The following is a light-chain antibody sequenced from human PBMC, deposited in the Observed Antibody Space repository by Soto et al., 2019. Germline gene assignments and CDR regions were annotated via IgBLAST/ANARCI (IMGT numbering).Light chain of an antibody. CDR1: SSNIGVNT. J-gene: IGLJ2*01. V-gene: IGLV1-44*01. Sequence: QSVLTQPPSASGTPGQGVTISCSGGSSNIGVNTVNWYQQLPGMAPKLLIHTNNQRPSGVPDRFSGSKSGTSASLAISRLQSEDGDDYYCASWDDSLHGVTFGGGTKLTVL. CDR2: TNN. CDR3: ASWDDSLHGVT.